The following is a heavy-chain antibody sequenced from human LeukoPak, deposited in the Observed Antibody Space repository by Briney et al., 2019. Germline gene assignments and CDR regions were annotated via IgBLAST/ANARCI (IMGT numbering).Heavy chain of an antibody. CDR1: GGSISSYY. J-gene: IGHJ4*02. Sequence: SETLSLTCTVSGGSISSYYWSWIRQPPGKGLEWIGYIYYSGSTNYNPPLKSRVTISVDTSKNQFSLKLSSVTAADTAVYYCARGTGTTSTLSIWGQGTLVTVSS. CDR2: IYYSGST. V-gene: IGHV4-59*01. D-gene: IGHD1-7*01. CDR3: ARGTGTTSTLSI.